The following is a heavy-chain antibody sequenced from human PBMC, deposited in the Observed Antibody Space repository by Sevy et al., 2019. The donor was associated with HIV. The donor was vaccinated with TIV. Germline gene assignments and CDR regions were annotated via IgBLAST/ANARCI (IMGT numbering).Heavy chain of an antibody. J-gene: IGHJ4*02. CDR3: ARHTAPHCGSTICYRPSDGVFDY. D-gene: IGHD2-2*01. V-gene: IGHV5-51*01. CDR1: GYSFTSYW. Sequence: GESLKISCKGSGYSFTSYWIGWVRQMPGKGLEWMGIIYPGDSDTRYSPPFQGRVTISADKSLSTAYLQWCSLKASDTAMYYCARHTAPHCGSTICYRPSDGVFDYWGQGTQVTVSS. CDR2: IYPGDSDT.